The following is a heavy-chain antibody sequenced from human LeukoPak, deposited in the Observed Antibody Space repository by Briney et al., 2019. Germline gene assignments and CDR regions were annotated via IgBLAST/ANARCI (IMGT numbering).Heavy chain of an antibody. Sequence: GESLKISCKGSGYSFTSYWIGWVRQMPGKGLEWMGIIYPGDSDTRYSPSFQGQVTISADKSTSTAYLQWSSLKASDTAMYYCARQYCSGGSCYYYFDYWGQGTLVTVSS. V-gene: IGHV5-51*01. D-gene: IGHD2-15*01. CDR2: IYPGDSDT. CDR1: GYSFTSYW. CDR3: ARQYCSGGSCYYYFDY. J-gene: IGHJ4*02.